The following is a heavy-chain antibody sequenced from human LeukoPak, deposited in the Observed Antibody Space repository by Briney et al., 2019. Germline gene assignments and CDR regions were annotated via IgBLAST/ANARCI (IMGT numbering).Heavy chain of an antibody. CDR3: ARVRQYYDILTGSDAFDI. J-gene: IGHJ3*02. Sequence: GASVKVSCKASGYTFTGYYMHWVRQAPGQGLEWMGWINPNSGGTNYAQKFQGRVTMTRDTSISTAYMELSRLRSDDTAVYYCARVRQYYDILTGSDAFDIWGQGTMVTVSS. V-gene: IGHV1-2*02. CDR1: GYTFTGYY. D-gene: IGHD3-9*01. CDR2: INPNSGGT.